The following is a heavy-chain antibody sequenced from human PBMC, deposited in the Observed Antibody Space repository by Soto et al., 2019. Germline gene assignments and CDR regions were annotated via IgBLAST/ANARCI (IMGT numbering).Heavy chain of an antibody. CDR3: ARTVGFDP. J-gene: IGHJ5*02. CDR2: IGSSGGPI. CDR1: GFTFSSYK. Sequence: EVQLVESGGDLVQPGGSLRLSCAASGFTFSSYKMNWVRQAPGKGLEWVSYIGSSGGPIYYADSVKGRFTISRDNAKNSLFLQMNSLRVEDTALYYCARTVGFDPWGQGTLVTVSS. D-gene: IGHD4-17*01. V-gene: IGHV3-48*03.